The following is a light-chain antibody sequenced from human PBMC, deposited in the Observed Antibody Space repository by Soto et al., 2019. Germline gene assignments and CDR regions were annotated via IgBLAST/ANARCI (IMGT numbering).Light chain of an antibody. CDR3: QSYDSSLSGYVV. CDR1: SSNIGAGYD. J-gene: IGLJ2*01. CDR2: GNS. V-gene: IGLV1-40*01. Sequence: QPVLTQPPSVSGAPGQGVTISCTGSSSNIGAGYDVHWYQQLPGTAPKPLIYGNSNRPSGVPDRFSGSKSGTSASLAITGLQAEDEADYYCQSYDSSLSGYVVFGGGTKLTVL.